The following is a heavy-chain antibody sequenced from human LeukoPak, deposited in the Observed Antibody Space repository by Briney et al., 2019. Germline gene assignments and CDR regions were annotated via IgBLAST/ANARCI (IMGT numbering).Heavy chain of an antibody. J-gene: IGHJ4*02. V-gene: IGHV5-51*01. CDR3: ARRYCSSFACFSPLDY. D-gene: IGHD2-2*01. Sequence: GESLKISSKGSGYTYTNYWIGWVRQMPGKGLEWMGTIYPSDSTTRYSPSFQGQVTISADKSFSTAYLQWSSLKASDTGMYYCARRYCSSFACFSPLDYWGQGTLVTVSS. CDR2: IYPSDSTT. CDR1: GYTYTNYW.